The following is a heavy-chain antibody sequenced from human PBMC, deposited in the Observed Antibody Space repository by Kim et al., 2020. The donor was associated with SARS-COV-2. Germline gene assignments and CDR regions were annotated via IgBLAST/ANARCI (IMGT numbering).Heavy chain of an antibody. D-gene: IGHD3-10*01. CDR3: TRVNSYYGSGSHDY. J-gene: IGHJ4*02. V-gene: IGHV3-49*04. CDR1: GFTFGDYA. Sequence: GGSLRLSCTASGFTFGDYAMSWVRQAPGKGLEWVGFIRSKAYGGTTEYAASVKGRFTISRDDSKSIAYLQMNSLKTEDTAVYYCTRVNSYYGSGSHDYWGQGTLVTVSS. CDR2: IRSKAYGGTT.